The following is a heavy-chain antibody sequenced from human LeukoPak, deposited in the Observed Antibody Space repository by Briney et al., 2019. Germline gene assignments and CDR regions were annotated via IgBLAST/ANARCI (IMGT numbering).Heavy chain of an antibody. D-gene: IGHD3-3*02. J-gene: IGHJ4*02. CDR2: IYYSGNT. Sequence: SSETLSLTCTVSGGSISSSSYYWGWIRQPPGKGLEWIGSIYYSGNTYYNPSLKSRVTISVDTSKNQFSLKLSSVTAADTAVYYCATPSGPGHFSPSWGQGTLVNVSS. CDR3: ATPSGPGHFSPS. CDR1: GGSISSSSYY. V-gene: IGHV4-39*01.